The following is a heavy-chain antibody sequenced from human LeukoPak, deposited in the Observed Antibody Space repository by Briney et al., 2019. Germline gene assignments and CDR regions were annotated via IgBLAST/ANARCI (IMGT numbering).Heavy chain of an antibody. CDR3: ASYGDYSANFDY. CDR1: GGSMGSSGYY. V-gene: IGHV4-39*01. J-gene: IGHJ4*02. D-gene: IGHD4-17*01. CDR2: IYYTGST. Sequence: SETLSLTCAVSGGSMGSSGYYWGWSRQPPGKGLEWIGSIYYTGSTHYTPSLKSRVTISVDTSKNQFSLKLSSVTAADTAVYYCASYGDYSANFDYWGQGTLVTVSS.